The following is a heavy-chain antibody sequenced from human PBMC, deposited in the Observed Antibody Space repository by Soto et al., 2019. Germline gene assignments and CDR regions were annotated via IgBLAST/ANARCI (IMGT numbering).Heavy chain of an antibody. J-gene: IGHJ5*02. V-gene: IGHV3-23*01. CDR2: ISGSGGST. D-gene: IGHD2-2*01. CDR3: AKGGYCSSTSCYSNWFDP. CDR1: GFTFSSYA. Sequence: GGSLRLSCAASGFTFSSYAMSWVRQAPGKGLEWVSAISGSGGSTYYADSVKGRFTISRDNSKSTLYLQMNSLRAEDTAVYYCAKGGYCSSTSCYSNWFDPWGQGTLVTVSS.